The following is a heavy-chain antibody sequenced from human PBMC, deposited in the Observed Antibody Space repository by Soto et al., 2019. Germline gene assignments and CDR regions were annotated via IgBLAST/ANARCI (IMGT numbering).Heavy chain of an antibody. CDR1: GGSVSSGGYS. D-gene: IGHD3-10*01. CDR2: IYPTGTT. Sequence: KASETLSLTCSVSGGSVSSGGYSWSWIRQPLGKGLEWIGYIYPTGTTSHNPSLKSRVTISIDRSKNQFSLKLTSVTAADTAVYYCVRDGGAGSRNYYLSRGMDVWGRGTTVTVSS. J-gene: IGHJ6*02. V-gene: IGHV4-30-2*01. CDR3: VRDGGAGSRNYYLSRGMDV.